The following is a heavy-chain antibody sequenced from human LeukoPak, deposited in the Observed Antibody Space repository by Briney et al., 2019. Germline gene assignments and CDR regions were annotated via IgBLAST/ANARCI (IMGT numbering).Heavy chain of an antibody. CDR2: ISYSGST. CDR1: GGSISSYY. V-gene: IGHV4-59*01. D-gene: IGHD5-12*01. Sequence: SETLSLTCTVSGGSISSYYWSWIRQPPGKGLEWIGYISYSGSTNYNPSLKSRVTISVDTSKNQFSLKLSSVTAADTAVYYCARGSSGYDFTYWGQGTLVTVSS. CDR3: ARGSSGYDFTY. J-gene: IGHJ4*02.